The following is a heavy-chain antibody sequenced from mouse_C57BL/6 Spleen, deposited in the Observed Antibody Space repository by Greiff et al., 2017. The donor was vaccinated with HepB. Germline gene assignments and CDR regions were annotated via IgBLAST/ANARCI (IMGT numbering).Heavy chain of an antibody. V-gene: IGHV14-4*01. CDR3: TTYYSNDYAY. J-gene: IGHJ3*01. CDR1: GFNIKDDY. Sequence: EVQLQQSGAELVRPGASVKLSCTASGFNIKDDYMHWVKQRPEQGLEWIGWIDPENGDTEYASKFQGKATITADTSSNTAYLQLSSLTSEDTAVYYCTTYYSNDYAYWGQGTLVTVSA. CDR2: IDPENGDT. D-gene: IGHD2-12*01.